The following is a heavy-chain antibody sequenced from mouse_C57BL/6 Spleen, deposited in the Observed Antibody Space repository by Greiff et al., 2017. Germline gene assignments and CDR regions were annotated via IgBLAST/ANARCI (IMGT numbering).Heavy chain of an antibody. V-gene: IGHV1-18*01. J-gene: IGHJ4*01. CDR2: INPNNGGT. CDR3: ARKGTVVADYDAMDY. D-gene: IGHD1-1*01. Sequence: EVQLQQSGPELVKPGASVKIPCKASGYTFTDYTMDWVKQSHGKSLEWIGDINPNNGGTIYNQKFKGKATLTVDKASSTAYMELRSLTSEDTTVYYCARKGTVVADYDAMDYWGQGASVTVSS. CDR1: GYTFTDYT.